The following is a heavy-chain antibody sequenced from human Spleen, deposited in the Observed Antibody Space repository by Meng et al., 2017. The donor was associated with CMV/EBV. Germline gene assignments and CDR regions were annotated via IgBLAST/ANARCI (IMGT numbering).Heavy chain of an antibody. CDR2: ISSSSSYT. CDR3: ARTLRTGTFDY. CDR1: GFTFNSYS. J-gene: IGHJ4*02. Sequence: GGSLRLSCAASGFTFNSYSINWVRQAPGKGLEWVSSISSSSSYTFYADSLKGRVTISRDNAKNSLYLQMNSLRAEDTAVYYCARTLRTGTFDYWGQGTLVTVSS. D-gene: IGHD7-27*01. V-gene: IGHV3-21*01.